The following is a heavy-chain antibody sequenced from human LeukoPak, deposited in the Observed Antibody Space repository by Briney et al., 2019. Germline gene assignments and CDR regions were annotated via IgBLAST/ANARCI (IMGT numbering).Heavy chain of an antibody. Sequence: ASVKVSCKASGGTFSSYAISWVRQAPGQGLEWMGGIIPIFGTANYAQKFQGRGTITADESTSTAYMELRSQRTEDKAAFYWSRLTGENLFDPWGQGTLVTVSS. V-gene: IGHV1-69*01. CDR1: GGTFSSYA. CDR3: SRLTGENLFDP. D-gene: IGHD7-27*01. J-gene: IGHJ5*02. CDR2: IIPIFGTA.